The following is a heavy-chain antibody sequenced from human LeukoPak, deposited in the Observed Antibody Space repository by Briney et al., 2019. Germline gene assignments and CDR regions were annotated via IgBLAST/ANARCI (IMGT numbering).Heavy chain of an antibody. J-gene: IGHJ3*02. V-gene: IGHV5-51*01. Sequence: GESLKISCKGSGYSFTSYWIGWVRPMPGKGLEWMGIIYPGDSDTRYSPSFQGKVTISADKSISTAYLQWSSLKASDTAMYYCACYGGNSGRAFDIWGQGTMVTVSS. D-gene: IGHD4-23*01. CDR1: GYSFTSYW. CDR2: IYPGDSDT. CDR3: ACYGGNSGRAFDI.